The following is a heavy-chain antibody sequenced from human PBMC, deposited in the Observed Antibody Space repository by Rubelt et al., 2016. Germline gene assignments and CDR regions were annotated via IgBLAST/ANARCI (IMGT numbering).Heavy chain of an antibody. J-gene: IGHJ2*01. CDR3: ARVEQQLPQGGYWYFDL. CDR2: IYHSGST. D-gene: IGHD6-13*01. Sequence: QVQLQESGPGLVKPSETLSLTCTVSGYSISSGYYCGWIRQPPGKGLEWIGSIYHSGSTYYNPSLKCRVTMSVDTAKNQFSLKLSSVTGADTAVYYCARVEQQLPQGGYWYFDLWGRGTLVTVSS. CDR1: GYSISSGYY. V-gene: IGHV4-38-2*02.